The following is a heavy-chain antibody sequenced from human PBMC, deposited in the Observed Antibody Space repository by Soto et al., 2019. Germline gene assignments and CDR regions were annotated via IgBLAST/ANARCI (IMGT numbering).Heavy chain of an antibody. CDR3: TREHPLGYGPSLFDY. V-gene: IGHV1-18*04. Sequence: QVQLVQSGAEVKKPGASVKVSCKASGYTFTSYGISWVRQAPGQGLEWMGWISAYNGNTNYAQKLQGRVTMTTDTPTSTAYMELRSLKSDATAVYYCTREHPLGYGPSLFDYWGQGTLVTVSS. D-gene: IGHD5-18*01. J-gene: IGHJ4*02. CDR2: ISAYNGNT. CDR1: GYTFTSYG.